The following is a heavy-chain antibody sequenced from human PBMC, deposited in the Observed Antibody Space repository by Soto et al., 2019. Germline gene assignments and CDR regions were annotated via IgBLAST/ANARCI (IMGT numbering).Heavy chain of an antibody. CDR3: ARGYCSSTSCSPHAWFDP. V-gene: IGHV1-69*02. J-gene: IGHJ5*02. D-gene: IGHD2-2*01. CDR1: GGTFSSYT. CDR2: IIPILGIA. Sequence: QVQLVQSGAEVKQPGSSVKVSCKASGGTFSSYTISWVRQAPGQGLEWMGRIIPILGIANYAQKFQGRVTITADKSTSTAYMELSSLRSEDTAVYYCARGYCSSTSCSPHAWFDPWGQGTLVTVSS.